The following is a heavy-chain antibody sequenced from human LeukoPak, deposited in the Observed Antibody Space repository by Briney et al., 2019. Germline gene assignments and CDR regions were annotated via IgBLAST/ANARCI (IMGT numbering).Heavy chain of an antibody. CDR1: GYTLIICY. D-gene: IGHD6-13*01. V-gene: IGHV1-2*02. J-gene: IGHJ5*02. CDR3: ARGDIAAVAEDFGWLDP. Sequence: ASVKVSFKCSGYTLIICYLHWVWQAQAQGLEWVGGINPTIGGTKYAQKFQGRVTMTTDPSISTAYMELSRLRFDDTALYYCARGDIAAVAEDFGWLDPWGQGTLVTVSS. CDR2: INPTIGGT.